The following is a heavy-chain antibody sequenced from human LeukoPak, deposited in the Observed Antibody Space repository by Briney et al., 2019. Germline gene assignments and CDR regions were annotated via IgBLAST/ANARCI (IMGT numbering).Heavy chain of an antibody. V-gene: IGHV4-39*02. CDR3: AKRDDSGGNLVDL. D-gene: IGHD3-22*01. CDR2: IYYSAST. CDR1: GGSIRSGSHY. J-gene: IGHJ4*02. Sequence: SETLSLTCTVSGGSIRSGSHYWVWIPQPPGKGLDWIGSIYYSASTYYNRSLENRVTISIDTSKNHFSLKLSSLSAADTSVYYCAKRDDSGGNLVDLWGQGTLVTVS.